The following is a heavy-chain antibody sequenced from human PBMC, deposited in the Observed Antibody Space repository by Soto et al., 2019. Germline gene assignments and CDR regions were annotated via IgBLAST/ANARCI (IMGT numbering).Heavy chain of an antibody. CDR3: TAVPSTTIVGVVTFDY. Sequence: GGSLRLSCAASGFTFSNAWMSWVRQAPGNGLEWVARIKSKSDGGTTDYAAPVKGRFTITRDDSKNTLYLQMNSLKTEDTAVYYCTAVPSTTIVGVVTFDYWGQGTLVTVSS. CDR1: GFTFSNAW. J-gene: IGHJ4*02. D-gene: IGHD3-3*01. CDR2: IKSKSDGGTT. V-gene: IGHV3-15*01.